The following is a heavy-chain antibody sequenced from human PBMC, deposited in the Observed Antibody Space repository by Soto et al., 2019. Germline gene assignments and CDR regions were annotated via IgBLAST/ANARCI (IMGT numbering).Heavy chain of an antibody. CDR2: MHHSGRT. CDR3: ARWVEVSLDYFDS. J-gene: IGHJ4*02. V-gene: IGHV4-4*02. D-gene: IGHD2-15*01. CDR1: GGSVSSTYW. Sequence: SETLSLTCAVSGGSVSSTYWWSWVRQNPGKDLEWIGHMHHSGRTHYNPSLKSRVAISVDTSKNQFSLYLNSVTAADTAVYYCARWVEVSLDYFDSWGQGTPVTVSS.